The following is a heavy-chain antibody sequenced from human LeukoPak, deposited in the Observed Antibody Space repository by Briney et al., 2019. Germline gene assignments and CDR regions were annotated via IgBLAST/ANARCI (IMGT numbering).Heavy chain of an antibody. CDR1: GGSISSGGYY. D-gene: IGHD3-22*01. CDR3: ARGSGSSGYYSEAPEYYFDY. CDR2: IYYGGST. Sequence: PSETLSLTCTVSGGSISSGGYYWSWIRQHPGKGLEWIGYIYYGGSTYYNPSLKSRVTISVDTSKNQFSLKLSSVTAADTAVYYCARGSGSSGYYSEAPEYYFDYWGQGTLVTVSS. J-gene: IGHJ4*02. V-gene: IGHV4-31*03.